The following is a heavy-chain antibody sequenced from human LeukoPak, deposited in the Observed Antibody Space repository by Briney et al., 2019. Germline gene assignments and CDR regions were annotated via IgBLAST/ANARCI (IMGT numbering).Heavy chain of an antibody. D-gene: IGHD2/OR15-2a*01. J-gene: IGHJ6*02. Sequence: SETLSLTYAVSGGSISGYFWSWSRQPPGKGLEWIGYIYYTGSTIYNPSLRSRVTMSVDVSKNQFSLDLTSVTAADTAVYYCARHDPVGHFLRGMDVWGQGITVTVSS. V-gene: IGHV4-59*08. CDR3: ARHDPVGHFLRGMDV. CDR2: IYYTGST. CDR1: GGSISGYF.